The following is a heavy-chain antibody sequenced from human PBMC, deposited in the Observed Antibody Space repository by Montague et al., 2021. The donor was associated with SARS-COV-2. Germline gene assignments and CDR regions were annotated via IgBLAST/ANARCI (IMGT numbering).Heavy chain of an antibody. CDR2: IYHSGST. Sequence: SETLSLTCTVSGGSISNYYWSWIRQPPVRGLDWIGYIYHSGSTDYSPSLKSRVTISLDTSKNQFSLKVTSVTAADTAVYYCTRGGGYYNYGLDVWGPGTTVTVSS. CDR1: GGSISNYY. D-gene: IGHD3-22*01. V-gene: IGHV4-59*01. CDR3: TRGGGYYNYGLDV. J-gene: IGHJ6*02.